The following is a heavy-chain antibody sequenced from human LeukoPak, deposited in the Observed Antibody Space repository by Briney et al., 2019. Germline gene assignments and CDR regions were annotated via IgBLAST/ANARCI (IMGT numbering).Heavy chain of an antibody. V-gene: IGHV3-74*03. CDR1: GFTFSGHW. D-gene: IGHD1-1*01. CDR3: VRDETLWTLDW. Sequence: GGSLRLSCAASGFTFSGHWIHWVRQPPGMGLVWVSRINERGTDSMYAESVKGRFTISRDNAKNTVYLQMNSLRAEDTAVYYCVRDETLWTLDWWGRGTLVSVSS. J-gene: IGHJ4*02. CDR2: INERGTDS.